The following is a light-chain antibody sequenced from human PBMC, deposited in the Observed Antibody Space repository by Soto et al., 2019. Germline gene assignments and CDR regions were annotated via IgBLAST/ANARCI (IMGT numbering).Light chain of an antibody. Sequence: QSVLTQPPSAYGSPGQSVTISCTKTSSDVGGYNYVSWYQQYPGRAPKLMIYEVTKRPSGVPDRFSGSKSGNTASLTVSGLQAEDEADYYCSSYAASNNFYFVFGGGTKVTVL. J-gene: IGLJ3*02. V-gene: IGLV2-8*01. CDR3: SSYAASNNFYFV. CDR2: EVT. CDR1: SSDVGGYNY.